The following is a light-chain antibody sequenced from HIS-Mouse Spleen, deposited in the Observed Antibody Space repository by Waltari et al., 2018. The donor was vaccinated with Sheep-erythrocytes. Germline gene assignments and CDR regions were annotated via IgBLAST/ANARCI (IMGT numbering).Light chain of an antibody. CDR1: STDVGGYNS. CDR3: CSYAGSYNHV. Sequence: QSALTQPRSVSGSPGQSVTIPCTGTSTDVGGYNSASWYQQQPGKAPKLIIYDVSKRPSGVPDRFSGSKSGNTASLTISGLQAEDEADYYCCSYAGSYNHVFATGTKVTVL. J-gene: IGLJ1*01. CDR2: DVS. V-gene: IGLV2-11*01.